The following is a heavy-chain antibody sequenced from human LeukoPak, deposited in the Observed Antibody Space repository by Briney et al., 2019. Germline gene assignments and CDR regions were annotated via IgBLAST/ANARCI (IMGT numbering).Heavy chain of an antibody. CDR1: GYTFTGYY. Sequence: SVKVSCKASGYTFTGYYMHWVRQAPGQGLEWMGWINPNSGGTNYAQKFQGRVTMTRDTSISTDYMELSRLRCDDTAVYYCAREYCSSPSCYLGAFEIWGQGIMVTVSS. CDR2: INPNSGGT. CDR3: AREYCSSPSCYLGAFEI. J-gene: IGHJ3*02. D-gene: IGHD2-2*01. V-gene: IGHV1-2*02.